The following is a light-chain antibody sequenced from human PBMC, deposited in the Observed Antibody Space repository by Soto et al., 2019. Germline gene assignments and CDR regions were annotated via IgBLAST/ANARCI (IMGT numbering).Light chain of an antibody. Sequence: QSVLTQPPSVSGAPGQRVTISCTGSSSNIGAGYDVHWYQQLPGRAPKLLISGNTNRPSGVPDRFSGSKSGTSASLAITGLPAQDEADYYCLSFDSSLSVVFGGGTKLTVL. V-gene: IGLV1-40*01. CDR1: SSNIGAGYD. CDR2: GNT. J-gene: IGLJ2*01. CDR3: LSFDSSLSVV.